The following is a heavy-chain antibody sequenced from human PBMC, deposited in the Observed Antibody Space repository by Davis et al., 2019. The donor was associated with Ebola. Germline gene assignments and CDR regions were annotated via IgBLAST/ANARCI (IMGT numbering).Heavy chain of an antibody. D-gene: IGHD2-21*01. CDR3: AKSPAYCRGDCYSTFEY. CDR2: ISSSSSYI. V-gene: IGHV3-21*04. Sequence: GESLKISCAASGFTFSSYSMNWVRQAPGKGLEWVSSISSSSSYIYYADSVKGRFTISRDNAKNSLYLQMNSLRAEDTAIYYCAKSPAYCRGDCYSTFEYWGQGTLVTVSS. J-gene: IGHJ4*02. CDR1: GFTFSSYS.